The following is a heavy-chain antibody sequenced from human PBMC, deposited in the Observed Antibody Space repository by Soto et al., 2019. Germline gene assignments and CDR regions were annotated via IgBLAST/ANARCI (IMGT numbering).Heavy chain of an antibody. V-gene: IGHV3-30-3*01. CDR2: ISYDGTNK. D-gene: IGHD6-19*01. J-gene: IGHJ4*02. CDR1: GFTFSSYA. CDR3: ARDFTEVAGAINY. Sequence: QVQLVESGGGVVQPGRSLRLSCAASGFTFSSYAMHWVRQAPGKGLEWVAVISYDGTNKYYADSVEGRFTISRDSSKNTVFLQLNTLRAEDTAVYYCARDFTEVAGAINYWGQGTLVTVSS.